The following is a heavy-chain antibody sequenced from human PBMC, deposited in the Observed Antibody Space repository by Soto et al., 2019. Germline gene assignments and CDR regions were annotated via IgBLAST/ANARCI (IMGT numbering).Heavy chain of an antibody. Sequence: EVQLVESGGGLVQPGGSLRLSCAASGFTFSRYWMHWVRQAQGEGLVWVSRIDGDGRSTTYADSVKGRFTISRDNAISTVYLQMNSLRAEDTATHSCAGDGITVAGTGNFDFWGQGTLVTVSS. J-gene: IGHJ4*02. CDR3: AGDGITVAGTGNFDF. CDR2: IDGDGRST. D-gene: IGHD6-19*01. CDR1: GFTFSRYW. V-gene: IGHV3-74*01.